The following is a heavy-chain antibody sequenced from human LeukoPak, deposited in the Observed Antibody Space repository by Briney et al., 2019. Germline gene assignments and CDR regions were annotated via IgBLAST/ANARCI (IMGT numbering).Heavy chain of an antibody. Sequence: SQTLSPTCTVSGPSITGHYWSWIRQPPGKGLEWIGFIYYSGTTNYNPSLKSRVTISVDTSKNQFSLTLSSVTAADTAVYYCARHLGGGIYFDYWGQGTLVTVSS. V-gene: IGHV4-59*08. J-gene: IGHJ4*02. CDR3: ARHLGGGIYFDY. CDR1: GPSITGHY. CDR2: IYYSGTT. D-gene: IGHD3-16*01.